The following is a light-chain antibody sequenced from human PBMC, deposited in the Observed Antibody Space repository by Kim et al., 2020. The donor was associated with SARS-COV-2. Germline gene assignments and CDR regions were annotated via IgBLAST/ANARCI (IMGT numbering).Light chain of an antibody. J-gene: IGKJ5*01. CDR2: DAF. CDR3: QQRANWPIT. Sequence: LSPGDRATLACRASQSVTNYFAWHQQKPGQPPRLLIYDAFNRATGIPARFSGSGSGTDFNLTISSLEPEDFAVYYCQQRANWPITFGRGTRLEIK. V-gene: IGKV3-11*01. CDR1: QSVTNY.